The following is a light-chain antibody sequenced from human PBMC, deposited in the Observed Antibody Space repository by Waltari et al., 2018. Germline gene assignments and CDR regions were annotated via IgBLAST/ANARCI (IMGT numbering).Light chain of an antibody. Sequence: EIVLTQSPVTVSFSPGERATLSCRASQNINTYLACYQHKPGHAPRRLIYDASNRARGVPARISGSGSGTDFALTIGSLEPDDSAVYYCQGGSTWPPALSCGGGTKLEIK. CDR1: QNINTY. J-gene: IGKJ4*01. CDR3: QGGSTWPPALS. V-gene: IGKV3-11*01. CDR2: DAS.